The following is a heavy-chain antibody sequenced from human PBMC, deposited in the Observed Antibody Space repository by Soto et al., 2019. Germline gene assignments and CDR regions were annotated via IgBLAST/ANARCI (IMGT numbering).Heavy chain of an antibody. CDR3: ARIFDY. V-gene: IGHV4-39*01. J-gene: IGHJ4*02. CDR2: IYYTGST. CDR1: GGSSSSSSRY. Sequence: QLQLQESGPGLVKPSETLSLTCSVSGGSSSSSSRYWGWIRQPPGKGLEWIGSIYYTGSTYYNPYLKSRVTMSVDTSKNQFSLKLSSVTAADTAVYYCARIFDYWGQGTLVTVST.